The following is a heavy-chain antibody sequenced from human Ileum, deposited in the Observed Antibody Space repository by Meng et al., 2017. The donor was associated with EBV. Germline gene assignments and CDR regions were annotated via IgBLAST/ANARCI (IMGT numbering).Heavy chain of an antibody. J-gene: IGHJ4*02. Sequence: EWHLRQSGAALLQPGGSLRLSCAASGFSFSRYWMHWVPQAPGKGLVWVSRTNENGRTTDYADSVKGRFTISRDNTKNILYLQMDSLRAEDTAVYFCSRDLAGSDDDWGQGTLVTVSS. CDR2: TNENGRTT. V-gene: IGHV3-74*01. D-gene: IGHD6-25*01. CDR1: GFSFSRYW. CDR3: SRDLAGSDDD.